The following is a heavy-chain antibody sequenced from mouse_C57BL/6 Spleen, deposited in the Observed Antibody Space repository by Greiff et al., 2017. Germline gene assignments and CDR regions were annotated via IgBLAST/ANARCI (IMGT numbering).Heavy chain of an antibody. J-gene: IGHJ1*03. Sequence: EVKLQESGPGLAKPSQTLSLTCSVTGYSITSAYWNWIRHFPGNKLEYMGYISYSGSTYYNPSLNSRISITRDTSKNQYYLQLNSVTTEDTATDYCASLSRGYWYFDVWGTGTTVTVSS. D-gene: IGHD1-1*01. CDR3: ASLSRGYWYFDV. V-gene: IGHV3-8*01. CDR2: ISYSGST. CDR1: GYSITSAY.